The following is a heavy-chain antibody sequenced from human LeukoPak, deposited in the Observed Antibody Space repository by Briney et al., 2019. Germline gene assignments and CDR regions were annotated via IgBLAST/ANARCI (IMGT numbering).Heavy chain of an antibody. V-gene: IGHV3-11*06. CDR1: GFTFSDYY. Sequence: GGSLRLSCAASGFTFSDYYMSWIRQAPGKGLEWVSYISSSSSYTNYADSVKGRFTISRDNAKNSLYLQMNSLRAEDTAVYYCARDRRAVAGTTATTDYWGQGTLVTVSS. CDR3: ARDRRAVAGTTATTDY. D-gene: IGHD6-19*01. CDR2: ISSSSSYT. J-gene: IGHJ4*02.